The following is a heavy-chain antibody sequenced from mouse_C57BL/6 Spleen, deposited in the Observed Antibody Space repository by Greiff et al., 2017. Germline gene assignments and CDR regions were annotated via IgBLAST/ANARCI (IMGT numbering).Heavy chain of an antibody. J-gene: IGHJ4*01. CDR1: GFTFSSYG. CDR3: ARHEGSGAMDY. CDR2: ISSGGSYT. V-gene: IGHV5-6*01. Sequence: EVMLVESGGDLVKPGGSLKLSCAASGFTFSSYGMSWVRQTPDKRLEWVATISSGGSYTYYPDSVKGRFTISRDNAKNTLYLQMSSLKSEDTAMYYCARHEGSGAMDYWGQGTSVTVSS.